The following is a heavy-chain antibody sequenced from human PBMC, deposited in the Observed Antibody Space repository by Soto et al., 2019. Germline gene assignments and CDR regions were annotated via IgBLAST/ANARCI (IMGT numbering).Heavy chain of an antibody. V-gene: IGHV4-28*01. J-gene: IGHJ6*03. CDR3: ARFTTRKDYMDV. D-gene: IGHD1-1*01. CDR2: IYYSGST. Sequence: SETLSLTCAVSGYSISSNNWWGWIRQPPGKGLEWIGYIYYSGSTYYNPSLKSRVTMSIDTSKNQFSLKLTSVTAVDTAVYYCARFTTRKDYMDVWGKGTTVTVSS. CDR1: GYSISSNNW.